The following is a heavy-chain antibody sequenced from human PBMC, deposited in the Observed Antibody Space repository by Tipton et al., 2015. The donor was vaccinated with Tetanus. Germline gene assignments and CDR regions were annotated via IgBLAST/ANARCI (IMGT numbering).Heavy chain of an antibody. CDR1: GFIFSSYG. D-gene: IGHD2-15*01. Sequence: SLRLSCAASGFIFSSYGIHWVRQAPGKGLEWVAVSWYDGTANYSADSVKGLFTISRDNSKNTHYLQMNSLRAEDTAVYYCAREADCRGGSCFSGDFDNWGQGTRVTVSS. CDR2: SWYDGTAN. J-gene: IGHJ4*02. CDR3: AREADCRGGSCFSGDFDN. V-gene: IGHV3-33*01.